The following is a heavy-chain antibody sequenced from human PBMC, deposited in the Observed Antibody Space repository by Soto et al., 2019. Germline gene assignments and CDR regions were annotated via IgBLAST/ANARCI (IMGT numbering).Heavy chain of an antibody. CDR2: ISWNSGSI. J-gene: IGHJ6*02. CDR3: AKDLQYQLPPGDYGMDV. CDR1: GFTFDDYA. Sequence: GGSLRLSCAASGFTFDDYAMHWVRQAPGEGLEWVSGISWNSGSIGYADSVKGRFTISRDNAKNSLYLQMNSLRAEDTALYYCAKDLQYQLPPGDYGMDVWGQGTTVTVSS. D-gene: IGHD2-2*01. V-gene: IGHV3-9*01.